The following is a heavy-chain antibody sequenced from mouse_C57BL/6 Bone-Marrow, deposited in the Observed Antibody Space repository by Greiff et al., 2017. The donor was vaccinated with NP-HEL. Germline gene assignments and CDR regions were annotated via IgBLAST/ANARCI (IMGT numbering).Heavy chain of an antibody. J-gene: IGHJ3*01. Sequence: QVQLQQPGAELVRPGTSVKLSCKASGYTFTSYWMHWVKQRPGQGLEWIGVIDPSDSYTNYNQKFKGKATLTVDTSSSTAYMQLSSLTSEDSAVYYCASQWLLRERAWFAYWGQVSLVTVSA. CDR2: IDPSDSYT. D-gene: IGHD2-3*01. CDR1: GYTFTSYW. CDR3: ASQWLLRERAWFAY. V-gene: IGHV1-59*01.